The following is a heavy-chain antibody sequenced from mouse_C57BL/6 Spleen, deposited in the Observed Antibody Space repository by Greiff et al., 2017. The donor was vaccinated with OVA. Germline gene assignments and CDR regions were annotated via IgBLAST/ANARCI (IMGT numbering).Heavy chain of an antibody. CDR1: GFTFSDYG. V-gene: IGHV5-17*01. CDR2: ISSGSSTI. D-gene: IGHD1-1*01. CDR3: ALGYYYGSSGFAY. J-gene: IGHJ3*01. Sequence: VKLVESGGGLVKPGGSLKLSCAASGFTFSDYGMHWVRQAPEKGLEWVAYISSGSSTIYYADTVKGRFTISRDNAKNTLFLQMTSLRSEDTAMYYCALGYYYGSSGFAYWGQGTLVTVSA.